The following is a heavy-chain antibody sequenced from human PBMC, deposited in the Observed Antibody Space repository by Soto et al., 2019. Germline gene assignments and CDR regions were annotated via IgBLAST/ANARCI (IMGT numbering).Heavy chain of an antibody. V-gene: IGHV3-21*04. D-gene: IGHD3-22*01. CDR2: ISSTTNYI. Sequence: GGSLRLSCAASGFTFTRYSMNWVRQAPGKGLEWVSSISSTTNYIYYADSVKGRFTISRDNSKNTLYLQMNSLRAEDTAVYYCAKEPGRVMTPGSSGYYSGYWGQGTLVTVSS. J-gene: IGHJ4*02. CDR1: GFTFTRYS. CDR3: AKEPGRVMTPGSSGYYSGY.